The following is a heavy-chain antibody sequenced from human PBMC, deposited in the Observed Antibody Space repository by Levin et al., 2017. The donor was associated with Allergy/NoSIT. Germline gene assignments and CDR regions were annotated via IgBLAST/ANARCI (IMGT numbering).Heavy chain of an antibody. CDR2: ISGSSSNI. CDR3: VRYFHGSGSYRAFDI. CDR1: GFTFSSYT. J-gene: IGHJ3*02. Sequence: GGSLRLSCAASGFTFSSYTMNWVRQAPGKGLEWVSYISGSSSNIYYTDSVKGRFTISRDNAKNSLYLQMNSLRDEDTAVYYCVRYFHGSGSYRAFDIWGQGTMATVSS. V-gene: IGHV3-48*02. D-gene: IGHD3-10*01.